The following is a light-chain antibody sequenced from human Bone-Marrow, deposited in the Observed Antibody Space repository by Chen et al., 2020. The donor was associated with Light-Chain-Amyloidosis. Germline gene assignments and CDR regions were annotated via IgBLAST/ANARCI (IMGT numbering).Light chain of an antibody. CDR3: QVWDSSSDRPV. J-gene: IGLJ3*02. Sequence: SYVLTQPSSVSVAPGQTATIACGGNNIGSTSVHWYQQTPGQAPLLVVYDDSDRPSGMPERLSGSNAGNTATLTSSRGEAGDEADYYCQVWDSSSDRPVFGGGTKLTVL. V-gene: IGLV3-21*02. CDR2: DDS. CDR1: NIGSTS.